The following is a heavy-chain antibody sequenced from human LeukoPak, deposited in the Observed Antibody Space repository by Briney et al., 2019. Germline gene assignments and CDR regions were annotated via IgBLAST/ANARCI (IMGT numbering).Heavy chain of an antibody. CDR2: IYYSGST. V-gene: IGHV4-59*08. D-gene: IGHD1-26*01. CDR3: ARLFVGATEAFDY. J-gene: IGHJ4*02. CDR1: GGSISSYY. Sequence: SETLSLTCTVSGGSISSYYWSWIRQPPGKGLEWIGYIYYSGSTNYNPSLKSRVTISVDTSKNQFSLKLSSVTAADTTVYYCARLFVGATEAFDYWGQGTLVTVSS.